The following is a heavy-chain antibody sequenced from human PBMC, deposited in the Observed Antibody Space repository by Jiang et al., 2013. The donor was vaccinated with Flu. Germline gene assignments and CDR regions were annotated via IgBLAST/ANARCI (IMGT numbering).Heavy chain of an antibody. CDR2: IIPIFGTA. V-gene: IGHV1-69*01. CDR1: FSSYA. CDR3: HCYYYDSSGYYGVAGDVDY. D-gene: IGHD3-22*01. J-gene: IGHJ4*02. Sequence: FSSYAISWVRQAPGQGLEWMGGIIPIFGTANYAQKFQGRVTITADESTSTAYMELSSLRSEDTAVYYCHCYYYDSSGYYGVAGDVDYWGQGTLVTVSS.